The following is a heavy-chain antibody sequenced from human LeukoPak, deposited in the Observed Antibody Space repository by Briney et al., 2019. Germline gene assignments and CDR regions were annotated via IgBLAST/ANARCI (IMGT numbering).Heavy chain of an antibody. CDR1: SGSISTSNYY. V-gene: IGHV4-39*07. J-gene: IGHJ4*02. CDR3: ARTYYDYFWGNYRYIGY. D-gene: IGHD3-16*02. CDR2: IFYSGST. Sequence: SETLSLTCTVSSGSISTSNYYWGWVRQPPGKALEWIGNIFYSGSTYYNPSLKSRVTISGDTSKNQFSLKLSSVTAADTAVYYCARTYYDYFWGNYRYIGYWGQGTLVTVSS.